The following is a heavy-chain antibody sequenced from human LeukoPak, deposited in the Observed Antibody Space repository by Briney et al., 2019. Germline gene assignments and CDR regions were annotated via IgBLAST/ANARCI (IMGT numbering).Heavy chain of an antibody. V-gene: IGHV4-61*08. CDR3: ARAFPRGNYYGAFDI. D-gene: IGHD3-10*01. J-gene: IGHJ3*02. CDR2: IYYSGSA. Sequence: KPSETLSLTCAVSGGSISSGGYSWSWIRQPPGKGLEWIGYIYYSGSANYNPSLKSRVTISVDTSKNQFSLKLSSVTAADTAVYYCARAFPRGNYYGAFDIWGQGTMVTVSS. CDR1: GGSISSGGYS.